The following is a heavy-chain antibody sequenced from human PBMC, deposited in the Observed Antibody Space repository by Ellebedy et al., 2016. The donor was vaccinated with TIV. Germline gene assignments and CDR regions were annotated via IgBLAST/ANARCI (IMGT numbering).Heavy chain of an antibody. J-gene: IGHJ5*02. CDR3: ARRGSYGDYAVQIDNRLDP. CDR1: GFSFRSYW. CDR2: IYQDGSQI. Sequence: PGGSLRLSCAASGFSFRSYWMTWVRQAPGKGLEWVANIYQDGSQIYYLDSVKGRFTVSRDNAKNSLYLQMNSLRAEDTAIYFCARRGSYGDYAVQIDNRLDPWGQGTLVTVSP. D-gene: IGHD4-17*01. V-gene: IGHV3-7*01.